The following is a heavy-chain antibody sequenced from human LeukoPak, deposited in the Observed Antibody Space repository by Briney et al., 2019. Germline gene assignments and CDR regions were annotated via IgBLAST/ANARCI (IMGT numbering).Heavy chain of an antibody. Sequence: PSETLSLTCTVSGGSISSSRYYWGWIRQPPGKGLEWIGSIYYSGSTYYNPSLKSRVTISVDTSKNQFSLKLSSVTAADTAVYYCARDIVVVPAVYYYYGMDVWGQGTTVTVSS. V-gene: IGHV4-39*02. CDR2: IYYSGST. CDR3: ARDIVVVPAVYYYYGMDV. D-gene: IGHD2-2*01. CDR1: GGSISSSRYY. J-gene: IGHJ6*02.